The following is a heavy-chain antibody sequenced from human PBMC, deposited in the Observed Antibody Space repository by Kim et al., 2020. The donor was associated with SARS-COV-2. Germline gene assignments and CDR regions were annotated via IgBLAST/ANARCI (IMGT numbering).Heavy chain of an antibody. D-gene: IGHD5-12*01. CDR3: ARGGPGVATTGPYYFDY. CDR1: GFTFSSYS. CDR2: ISSSSSTI. V-gene: IGHV3-48*02. Sequence: GGSLRLSCAASGFTFSSYSMNWVRQAPGKGLEWVSYISSSSSTIYYADSVKGRFTISRDNAKNSLYLQMNSLRDEDTAVYYCARGGPGVATTGPYYFDYWGQGTLVTVSS. J-gene: IGHJ4*02.